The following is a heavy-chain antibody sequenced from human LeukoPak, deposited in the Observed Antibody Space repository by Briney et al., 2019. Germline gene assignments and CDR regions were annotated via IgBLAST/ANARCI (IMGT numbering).Heavy chain of an antibody. D-gene: IGHD2-15*01. V-gene: IGHV6-1*01. CDR3: ARHSRGCSGGSCYSRNYYYYYMDV. CDR2: TYYRSKWYN. CDR1: GDSVSSNSAA. J-gene: IGHJ6*03. Sequence: SQTLSLTCAISGDSVSSNSAAWNWIRQSPSRGLEWLGRTYYRSKWYNDYAVSVKSRITINPDTSKNQFSLKLSSVTAADAAVYYCARHSRGCSGGSCYSRNYYYYYMDVWGKGTTVTISS.